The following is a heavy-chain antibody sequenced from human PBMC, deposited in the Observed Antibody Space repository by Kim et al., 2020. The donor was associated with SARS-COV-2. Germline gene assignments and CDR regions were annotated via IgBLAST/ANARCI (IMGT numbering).Heavy chain of an antibody. CDR3: ARYPIAAPAFDY. J-gene: IGHJ4*02. V-gene: IGHV4-59*13. CDR1: GGSISSYY. D-gene: IGHD6-13*01. CDR2: IYYSGST. Sequence: SETLSLTCTVSGGSISSYYWSWIRQPPGKGLEWIGHIYYSGSTNYNPSLKSRVTVSVDTPKNQFSLKLSSVTAADTAVYYCARYPIAAPAFDYWGQGTLVTVSS.